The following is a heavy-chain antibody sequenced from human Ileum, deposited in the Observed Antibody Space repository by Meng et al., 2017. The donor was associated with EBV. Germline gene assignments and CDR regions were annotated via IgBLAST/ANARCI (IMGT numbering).Heavy chain of an antibody. D-gene: IGHD3-22*01. CDR2: TSHSGST. V-gene: IGHV4-4*02. J-gene: IGHJ4*02. Sequence: QVPWPGAGPGLVTPAESLSLTCAVSGGSISRSEWWSWVRQPPGKGLEWIGETSHSGSTNYIPSLKSRVTISLDKSKNQLSLKLNSVTAADTAVYYCASSDYYRSDYWGQGTLVTASS. CDR3: ASSDYYRSDY. CDR1: GGSISRSEW.